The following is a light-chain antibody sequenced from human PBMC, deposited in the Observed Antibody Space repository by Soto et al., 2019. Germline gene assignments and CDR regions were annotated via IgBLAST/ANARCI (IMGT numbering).Light chain of an antibody. Sequence: DIVMTQSPDFLAVSLGERATITCKSSQNVLYRSSNKSYLAWYQQRPGQPPRLLLYWASTRESGVPDRFIGSGSETDFTLTISSLQHEDFATYFCQQTSTAPFTFGPGTKVDIK. CDR1: QNVLYRSSNKSY. V-gene: IGKV4-1*01. J-gene: IGKJ3*01. CDR3: QQTSTAPFT. CDR2: WAS.